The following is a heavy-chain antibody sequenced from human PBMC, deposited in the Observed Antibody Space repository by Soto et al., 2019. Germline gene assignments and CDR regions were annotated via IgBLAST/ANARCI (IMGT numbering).Heavy chain of an antibody. CDR3: ARERYDFWSGPPMDPSYYYYGMDV. V-gene: IGHV1-69*01. D-gene: IGHD3-3*01. Sequence: QVQLVQSGAEVKKPGSSVKVSCKASGGTFSSYAISWVRQAPGQGLEWMGGIIPIFGKANYAQKFQGRVTITAVESTSTAYMELSSLRSEDTAVYYCARERYDFWSGPPMDPSYYYYGMDVWGQGTTVTVSS. CDR1: GGTFSSYA. CDR2: IIPIFGKA. J-gene: IGHJ6*02.